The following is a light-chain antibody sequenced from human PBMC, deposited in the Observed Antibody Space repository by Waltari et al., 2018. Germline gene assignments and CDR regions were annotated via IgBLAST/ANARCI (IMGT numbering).Light chain of an antibody. J-gene: IGLJ2*01. CDR1: PSNMVNNS. Sequence: QSVLTQPPSVSAAPGQKVTIPCSGSPSNMVNNSLSWYQQLPGTAPKLLIYDNNKRPSGIPDRFSGSKSGTSATLGITGLQTGDEADYYCGTWDSSLSVVVFGGGTKVTVL. CDR2: DNN. V-gene: IGLV1-51*01. CDR3: GTWDSSLSVVV.